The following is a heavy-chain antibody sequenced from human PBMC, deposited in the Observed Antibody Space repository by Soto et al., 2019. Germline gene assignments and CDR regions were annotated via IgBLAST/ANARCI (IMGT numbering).Heavy chain of an antibody. CDR3: VRDGAKTLRDWFDP. CDR1: GASISGFY. V-gene: IGHV4-4*07. CDR2: IYATGTT. Sequence: SETLSLTCTVSGASISGFYWSWIRKSAGKGLEWIGRIYATGTTDYNPSLKSRVMMSVDTSKKQFSLKLRSVTAADTAVYYCVRDGAKTLRDWFDPWGQGISVTSPQ. J-gene: IGHJ5*02. D-gene: IGHD1-26*01.